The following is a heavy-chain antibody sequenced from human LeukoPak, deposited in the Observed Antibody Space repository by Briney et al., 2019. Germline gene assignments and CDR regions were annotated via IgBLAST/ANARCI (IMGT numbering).Heavy chain of an antibody. D-gene: IGHD3-22*01. CDR2: IIHIFGTA. CDR1: GGTFSSYA. J-gene: IGHJ4*02. Sequence: SVKVSCKASGGTFSSYAISWVRQAPGQGLEWMGGIIHIFGTANYAQKFQGRVTITADESTSTAYMELSSLRSEDTAVYYCALPFPDPYDSSGYYYDFDNWGQGTLVTVSS. V-gene: IGHV1-69*13. CDR3: ALPFPDPYDSSGYYYDFDN.